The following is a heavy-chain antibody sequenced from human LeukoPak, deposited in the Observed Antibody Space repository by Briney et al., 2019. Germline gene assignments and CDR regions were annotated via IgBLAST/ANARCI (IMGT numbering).Heavy chain of an antibody. V-gene: IGHV3-23*01. CDR2: ISGSGGST. CDR1: GFTFSSYA. CDR3: AKPWGLLRSQSGRFDY. Sequence: PGGSLRLSCAASGFTFSSYAMSWVRQAPGKGLEWVSAISGSGGSTYYADSVKGRFTISRDNSKNTLYLQMNSLRAEDTAVYYCAKPWGLLRSQSGRFDYWGQGTLVTVSS. J-gene: IGHJ4*02. D-gene: IGHD1-26*01.